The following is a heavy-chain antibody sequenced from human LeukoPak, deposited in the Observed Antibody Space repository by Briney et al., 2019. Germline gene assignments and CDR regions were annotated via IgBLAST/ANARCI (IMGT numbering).Heavy chain of an antibody. CDR3: AGTFCSSSWYDY. CDR1: GGSISSYY. D-gene: IGHD6-13*01. CDR2: IYYSGST. V-gene: IGHV4-59*01. J-gene: IGHJ4*02. Sequence: SETLSLTCTVSGGSISSYYWSWIRQPPGKGLERIGYIYYSGSTNYNPSLKSRVTISVDTSKNQFSLKLSSVTAADTAVYYCAGTFCSSSWYDYWGQGTLVTVSS.